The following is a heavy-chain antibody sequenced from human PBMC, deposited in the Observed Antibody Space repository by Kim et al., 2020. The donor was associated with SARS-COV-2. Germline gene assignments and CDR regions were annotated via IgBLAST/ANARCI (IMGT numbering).Heavy chain of an antibody. J-gene: IGHJ6*03. D-gene: IGHD3-10*01. V-gene: IGHV3-11*01. CDR3: ARLYYYGSGSPGVENYYYYYMDV. Sequence: GGSLRLSCAASGFTFSDYYMSWIRQAPGKGLEWVSYISSSGSTIYYADSVKGRFTISRDNAKNSLYLQMNSLRAEDTAVYYCARLYYYGSGSPGVENYYYYYMDVWGKGTTVTVSS. CDR2: ISSSGSTI. CDR1: GFTFSDYY.